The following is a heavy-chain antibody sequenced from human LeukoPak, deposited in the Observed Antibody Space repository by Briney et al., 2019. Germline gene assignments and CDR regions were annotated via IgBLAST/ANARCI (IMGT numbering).Heavy chain of an antibody. CDR3: ARGPPYYDLWSDRYFDY. CDR1: GYTFTSYD. D-gene: IGHD3-3*01. V-gene: IGHV1-8*01. J-gene: IGHJ4*02. CDR2: MNPNSGNT. Sequence: ASVKVSCKASGYTFTSYDINWVRQATGQGLEWMGWMNPNSGNTGYAQKFQGRVTMTRNTSISTAYMELSSLRSEDTAVYYCARGPPYYDLWSDRYFDYWGQGTLVTVSS.